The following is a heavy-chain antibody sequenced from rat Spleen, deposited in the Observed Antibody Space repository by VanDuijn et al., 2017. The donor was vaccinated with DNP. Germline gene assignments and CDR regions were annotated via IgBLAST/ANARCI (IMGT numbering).Heavy chain of an antibody. CDR3: TRMYIGTTPGFAY. J-gene: IGHJ3*01. D-gene: IGHD1-5*01. CDR2: ISWGGSST. CDR1: GFTFDDYG. V-gene: IGHV5-7*01. Sequence: VQLRESGPVLVQASETLSLTCTVSGFTFDDYGMAWVRQAPKNGLEWVASISWGGSSTYYPDNVKGRFTISRENAKNALYLQMNNLRAEDTAIYYCTRMYIGTTPGFAYWGQGTLVTVSS.